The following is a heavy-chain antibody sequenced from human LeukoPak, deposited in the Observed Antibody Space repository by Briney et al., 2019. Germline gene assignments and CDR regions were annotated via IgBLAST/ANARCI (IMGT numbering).Heavy chain of an antibody. CDR3: ARQAGYTSRWSEY. J-gene: IGHJ4*02. V-gene: IGHV3-11*04. Sequence: KPGGSLRLSCPASGFTFSAYYMSWIRQAPGRGLEWVSYISSSGSTINYADSVKGRFTISRDNTKNSLYLQMNSLRAEDTALYYCARQAGYTSRWSEYWGQGTLVTVSS. D-gene: IGHD6-13*01. CDR2: ISSSGSTI. CDR1: GFTFSAYY.